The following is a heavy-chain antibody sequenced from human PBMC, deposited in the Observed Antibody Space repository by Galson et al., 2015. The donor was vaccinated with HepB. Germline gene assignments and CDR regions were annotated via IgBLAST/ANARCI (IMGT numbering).Heavy chain of an antibody. CDR3: ERAWSPSTYAYLY. Sequence: SLRLSCAASGFTFSDYSMNWVRQASGKGLEWLPYITSGSGTIYYADSVKGRFTISRDNAKNSLSLQMNSLRAEDTALYYCERAWSPSTYAYLYWGQGTLVTVSS. V-gene: IGHV3-48*04. J-gene: IGHJ4*02. CDR2: ITSGSGTI. CDR1: GFTFSDYS. D-gene: IGHD3-16*01.